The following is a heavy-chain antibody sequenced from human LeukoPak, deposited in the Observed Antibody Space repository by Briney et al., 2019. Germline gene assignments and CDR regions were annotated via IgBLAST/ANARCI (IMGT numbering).Heavy chain of an antibody. CDR1: GFTFSSYA. J-gene: IGHJ4*02. CDR3: ARDLYGDYPEPPGY. Sequence: PGGSLRLSCAASGFTFSSYAMHWVRQAPGKGLEWVAVISYDGSNKHYADSVKGRFTISRDNSKNSLYLQMNSLRAEDTAVYYCARDLYGDYPEPPGYWGQGTLVTVSS. D-gene: IGHD4-17*01. V-gene: IGHV3-30-3*01. CDR2: ISYDGSNK.